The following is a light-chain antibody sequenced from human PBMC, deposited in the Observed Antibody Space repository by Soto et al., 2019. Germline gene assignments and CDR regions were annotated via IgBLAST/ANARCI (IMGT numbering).Light chain of an antibody. V-gene: IGLV1-47*01. Sequence: QAVLIQPPSASATPGQRVTVSCSGSSSNIGNNYVYWFQQLPGAAPKLLIYRDSQRPSGVPDRFSGSKSGTSASLAISGLQAEDEADFYCQSYDISLSGVLFGGGTKLTVL. J-gene: IGLJ2*01. CDR1: SSNIGNNY. CDR3: QSYDISLSGVL. CDR2: RDS.